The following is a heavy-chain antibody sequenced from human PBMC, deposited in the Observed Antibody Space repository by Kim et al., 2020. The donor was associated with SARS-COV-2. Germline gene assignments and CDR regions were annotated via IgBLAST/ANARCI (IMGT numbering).Heavy chain of an antibody. CDR2: ISSSSSYT. V-gene: IGHV3-11*05. D-gene: IGHD3-16*01. J-gene: IGHJ6*02. CDR3: ARVLGGISHYYGMDV. CDR1: GFTFSDYY. Sequence: GGSLRLSCAASGFTFSDYYMSWIRQAPGKGLEWVSYISSSSSYTNYADSVKGRFTISRDNAKNSLYLQMNSLRAEDTAVYYCARVLGGISHYYGMDVWGQGTTVTVSS.